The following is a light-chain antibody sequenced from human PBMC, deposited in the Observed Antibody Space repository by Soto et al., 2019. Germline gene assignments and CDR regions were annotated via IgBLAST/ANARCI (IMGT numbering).Light chain of an antibody. J-gene: IGKJ1*01. Sequence: EIVLTQSPGTLSLSPGERATLSCRVSQSVSSSYLAWYQQKPGQAPRLLIYGVSSRATGIPDRFSGSGSGTDFTLTISRLEPEDFAVYYCQQYGGSPLTFGQGTKVEIK. CDR2: GVS. V-gene: IGKV3-20*01. CDR3: QQYGGSPLT. CDR1: QSVSSSY.